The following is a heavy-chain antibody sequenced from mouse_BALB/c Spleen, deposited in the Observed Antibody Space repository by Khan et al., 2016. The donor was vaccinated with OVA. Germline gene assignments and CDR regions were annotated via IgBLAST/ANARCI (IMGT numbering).Heavy chain of an antibody. J-gene: IGHJ3*01. CDR3: ARAGDGGFAY. CDR1: GFTFSDYY. V-gene: IGHV5-4*02. CDR2: ISDGGSST. Sequence: EVELVESGGGLVKPGGSLKLSCAASGFTFSDYYMYWVRQTPEKRLEWVATISDGGSSTSYPDSMEGRFTSYRHNAKNKLYLQMCRLKSEETAMYYCARAGDGGFAYWGQGTLVTVSA. D-gene: IGHD2-3*01.